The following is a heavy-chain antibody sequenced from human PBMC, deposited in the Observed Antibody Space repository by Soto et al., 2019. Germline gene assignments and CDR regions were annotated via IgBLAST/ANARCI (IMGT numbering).Heavy chain of an antibody. V-gene: IGHV4-39*01. J-gene: IGHJ3*02. D-gene: IGHD1-26*01. CDR2: IKTNGNT. Sequence: PSETLSPTFTVSGGPIRRSRCHWGWLRQPPGKGLEGVARIKTNGNTFYNPSLKNRDTLSVDTSKNHFALKLSSVTAAETAVYYCARHGITGSYYDAFDIWGQGTMVT. CDR1: GGPIRRSRCH. CDR3: ARHGITGSYYDAFDI.